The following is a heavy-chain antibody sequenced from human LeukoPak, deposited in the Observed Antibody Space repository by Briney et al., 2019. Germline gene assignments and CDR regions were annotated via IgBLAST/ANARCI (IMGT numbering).Heavy chain of an antibody. CDR3: ARKVANPAWFDP. CDR1: GFTFSSYS. CDR2: ISSSSSYI. D-gene: IGHD5-12*01. Sequence: GGSLRLSCAASGFTFSSYSMNWVRQAPGKGLEWVSSISSSSSYIYYADSVKGRFTISRDNAKNSLYLQMNSLRAEDTAVYYCARKVANPAWFDPWGQGTLATVSS. J-gene: IGHJ5*02. V-gene: IGHV3-21*01.